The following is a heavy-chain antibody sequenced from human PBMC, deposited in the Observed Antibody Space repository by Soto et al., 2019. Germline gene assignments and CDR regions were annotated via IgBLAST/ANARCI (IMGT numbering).Heavy chain of an antibody. CDR2: ISGSGGST. CDR1: GFTFSSYA. J-gene: IGHJ4*02. CDR3: AKDQTGYYDSSGYY. Sequence: VQLLESGGGLVQPGGSLRLSCSASGFTFSSYAMSWVRQAPGKGLEWVSAISGSGGSTYYADSVKGRFTISRDNSKNTLYLQMNSLRAEDTAVYYCAKDQTGYYDSSGYYWGQGTLVTVSS. V-gene: IGHV3-23*01. D-gene: IGHD3-22*01.